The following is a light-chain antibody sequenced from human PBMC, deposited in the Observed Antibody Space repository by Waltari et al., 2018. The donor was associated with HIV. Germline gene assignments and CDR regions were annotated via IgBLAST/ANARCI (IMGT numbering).Light chain of an antibody. Sequence: SYELTQPPSVSVSPGQTARTPCSGDSLPAKYDDWYQQRPCQAPVLVIYRDSERPSGIPERFSGSSSGTTVTLTISGVQAEDEADYYCQSADSSGTYVFGNGTKVTVL. CDR3: QSADSSGTYV. J-gene: IGLJ1*01. CDR2: RDS. CDR1: SLPAKY. V-gene: IGLV3-25*03.